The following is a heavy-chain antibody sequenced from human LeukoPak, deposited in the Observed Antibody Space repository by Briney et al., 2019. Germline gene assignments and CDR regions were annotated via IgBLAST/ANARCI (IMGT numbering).Heavy chain of an antibody. CDR1: GYTFTNYG. J-gene: IGHJ4*02. V-gene: IGHV1-69*13. D-gene: IGHD3-22*01. CDR2: IIPIFRTA. CDR3: ARALRYYSDSSGYAFDY. Sequence: ASVKVSCKASGYTFTNYGISWVRQAPGQGLEWMGGIIPIFRTANYAQKFQGRVTITADESTSTAYMELSSLRSEDTAVYYCARALRYYSDSSGYAFDYWGQGTLVTVSS.